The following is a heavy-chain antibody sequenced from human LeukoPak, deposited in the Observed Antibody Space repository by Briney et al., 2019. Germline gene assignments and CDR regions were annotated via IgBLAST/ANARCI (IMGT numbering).Heavy chain of an antibody. V-gene: IGHV1-2*02. CDR3: ARESYYDSSGYSHDAFDT. CDR1: GYTFSGYY. D-gene: IGHD3-22*01. CDR2: INPNTGRT. J-gene: IGHJ3*02. Sequence: ASVKVSCKASGYTFSGYYMHWVRQAPGQGLEWMGWINPNTGRTNYAQNFQGRVTMTSDTSISTAYMELNSLRSDDTAVYYCARESYYDSSGYSHDAFDTWGQGTMVTVSS.